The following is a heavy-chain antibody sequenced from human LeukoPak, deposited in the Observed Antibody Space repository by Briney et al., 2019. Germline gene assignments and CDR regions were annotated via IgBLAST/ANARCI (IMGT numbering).Heavy chain of an antibody. CDR1: GATFSSYG. V-gene: IGHV1-69*13. J-gene: IGHJ5*02. CDR2: IIPIFGTA. D-gene: IGHD3-10*01. Sequence: SVKVCCKTSGATFSSYGYSRVRQAPGQGHEWMGGIIPIFGTANYAQKFQGRVTITADESTSTAYMELSGLRSEDTAVYYCARESREYYGSGSEYNWFDPWGQGTLVTVSS. CDR3: ARESREYYGSGSEYNWFDP.